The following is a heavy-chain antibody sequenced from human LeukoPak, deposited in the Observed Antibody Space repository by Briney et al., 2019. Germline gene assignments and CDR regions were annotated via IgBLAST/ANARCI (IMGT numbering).Heavy chain of an antibody. J-gene: IGHJ4*02. CDR1: GFTFSSYS. V-gene: IGHV3-21*01. CDR2: ISSSSSYI. D-gene: IGHD6-19*01. Sequence: GGSLRLSCAASGFTFSSYSMNWVRQAPGKGLEWVPSISSSSSYIYYADSVKGRFTISRDNAKNSLYLQMNSLRAEDTAVYYCAILGIAVAGTTRPFDYWGQGTLVTVSS. CDR3: AILGIAVAGTTRPFDY.